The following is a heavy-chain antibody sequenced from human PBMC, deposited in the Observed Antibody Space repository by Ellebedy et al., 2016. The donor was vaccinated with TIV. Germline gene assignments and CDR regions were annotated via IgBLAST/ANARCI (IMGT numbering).Heavy chain of an antibody. Sequence: PGGSLRLSCAASGFTFSNYWMHWVRQAPGKGLEWVANIKQDGSAKYYVDPVEGRFAISRDNAKSSLFLQMNTLRAEDTAIYYCAKGSLGHCTGSSCYHFDYWGQGTLVTVSS. CDR1: GFTFSNYW. CDR2: IKQDGSAK. D-gene: IGHD2-8*02. CDR3: AKGSLGHCTGSSCYHFDY. V-gene: IGHV3-7*03. J-gene: IGHJ4*02.